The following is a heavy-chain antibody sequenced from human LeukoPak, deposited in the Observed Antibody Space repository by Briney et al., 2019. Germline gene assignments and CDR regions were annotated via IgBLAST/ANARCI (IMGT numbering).Heavy chain of an antibody. V-gene: IGHV3-53*01. CDR2: IYSGGST. D-gene: IGHD2-8*01. CDR3: ARDGKGGILYARGAFDI. J-gene: IGHJ3*02. CDR1: GFTVSSNY. Sequence: TGGSLRLSCAASGFTVSSNYMSWVRQAPGKGLEWVSVIYSGGSTYYADSVKGRFTISRDNSKNTLYLQMNSLRAEDTAVYYCARDGKGGILYARGAFDIWGQGTMVTVSS.